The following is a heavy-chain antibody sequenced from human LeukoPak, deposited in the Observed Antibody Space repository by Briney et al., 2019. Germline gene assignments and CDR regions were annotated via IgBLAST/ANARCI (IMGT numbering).Heavy chain of an antibody. Sequence: PSETLSLTCAVSGYSISSGYYWSWIRQPPGKGLEWIGGIYHSGSTYYNPSLKSRVTISVDTSKNQFSLKLSSVTAADTAVYYCARRYGNWYFDLWGRGTLVTVSS. CDR2: IYHSGST. D-gene: IGHD4-17*01. CDR3: ARRYGNWYFDL. V-gene: IGHV4-38-2*01. J-gene: IGHJ2*01. CDR1: GYSISSGYY.